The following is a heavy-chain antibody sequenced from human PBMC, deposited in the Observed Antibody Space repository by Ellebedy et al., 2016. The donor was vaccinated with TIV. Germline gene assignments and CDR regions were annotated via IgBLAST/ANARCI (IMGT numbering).Heavy chain of an antibody. CDR3: ARGACMLLSCRSGYGMDV. J-gene: IGHJ6*02. CDR1: GFSFRTYG. Sequence: PGGSLRLSCAASGFSFRTYGIHWVRQAPGKGLEWMALIWYDGSNEYYADSVKGRFTISRDNTKNSLYLQMNSLRVEDTAVYYCARGACMLLSCRSGYGMDVWGQGTTVTVSS. D-gene: IGHD2-8*01. CDR2: IWYDGSNE. V-gene: IGHV3-33*08.